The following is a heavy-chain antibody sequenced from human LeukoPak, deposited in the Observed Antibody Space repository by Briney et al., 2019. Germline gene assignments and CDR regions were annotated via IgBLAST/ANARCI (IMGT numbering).Heavy chain of an antibody. CDR1: GFTFSIYA. J-gene: IGHJ4*02. V-gene: IGHV3-23*01. Sequence: GGSLRLSCAASGFTFSIYAMSWVRQAPGKGLEWVSAISGSGGTTYYADSVKGRFTISRDNSKNTLFLQMNSLRAEDTAIYYCAPACYQLPDYWGQGTLVTVSS. D-gene: IGHD2-2*01. CDR3: APACYQLPDY. CDR2: ISGSGGTT.